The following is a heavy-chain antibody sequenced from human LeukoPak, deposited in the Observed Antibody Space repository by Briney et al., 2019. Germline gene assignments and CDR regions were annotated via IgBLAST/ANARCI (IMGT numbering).Heavy chain of an antibody. D-gene: IGHD5-18*01. CDR2: IDPSGGST. CDR1: GYTFTNYY. Sequence: ASVRVSCKASGYTFTNYYMHWVRQAPGQGLEWMGIIDPSGGSTTYAQKFQGRVTMTRDTSTSTVYMELTSLRSEDTAMYYCARDWGIQQWPPSYFDYWGQGTLVTVSS. CDR3: ARDWGIQQWPPSYFDY. V-gene: IGHV1-46*01. J-gene: IGHJ4*02.